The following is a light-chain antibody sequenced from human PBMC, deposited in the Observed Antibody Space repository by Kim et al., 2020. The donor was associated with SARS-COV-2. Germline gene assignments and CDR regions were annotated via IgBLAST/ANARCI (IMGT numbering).Light chain of an antibody. CDR2: DDS. Sequence: SVDQGKPARTPCRGKNIGRKSVHWYQQKQGQAPVLVAYDDSDRPSGIPARFSGSNFGNTATLTISRVDARDEADYYCQVWDSSSDVFGTGTKVTFL. CDR1: NIGRKS. V-gene: IGLV3-21*03. J-gene: IGLJ1*01. CDR3: QVWDSSSDV.